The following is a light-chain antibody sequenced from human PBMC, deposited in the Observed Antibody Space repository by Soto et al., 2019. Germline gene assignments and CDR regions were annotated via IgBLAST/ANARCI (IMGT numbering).Light chain of an antibody. CDR1: SIDVGNYNY. V-gene: IGLV2-14*01. CDR2: QVS. Sequence: QSVLTQPASVSGSPGQSITISCTGTSIDVGNYNYVSWYQQHPGKAPQLMIFQVSNRASGVSNRFSGSKSGDTASLTISGLQAEDEADYYCSSYTTSSTLYVFGTGTKAPS. J-gene: IGLJ1*01. CDR3: SSYTTSSTLYV.